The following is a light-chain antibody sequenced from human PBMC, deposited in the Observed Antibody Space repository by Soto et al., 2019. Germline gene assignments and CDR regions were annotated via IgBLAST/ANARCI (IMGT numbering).Light chain of an antibody. Sequence: DIQMTQSPSSLSASVGDRVTITCRASQSISNYLNWYQQKPGKAPKLLIYAASTLQSGVPSRFSGSGSGTDFTLTISSLQPEDFATYYCQQSYSTPPDTFGQGTNLEIK. CDR2: AAS. V-gene: IGKV1-39*01. CDR1: QSISNY. CDR3: QQSYSTPPDT. J-gene: IGKJ2*01.